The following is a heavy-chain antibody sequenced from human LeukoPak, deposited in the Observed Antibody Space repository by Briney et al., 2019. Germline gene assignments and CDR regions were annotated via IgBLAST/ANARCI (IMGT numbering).Heavy chain of an antibody. CDR2: ISYDGSNK. D-gene: IGHD3-10*01. CDR1: GFTFSSYG. V-gene: IGHV3-30*18. CDR3: AKATGYSDCYGMDV. Sequence: PGGSLRLSCAASGFTFSSYGMHWVRQAPGKGLEWVAVISYDGSNKYYAASVKGRFTISRDNSKNTLYLQMNSLRAEDTAVYYCAKATGYSDCYGMDVWGKGTTVTVSS. J-gene: IGHJ6*04.